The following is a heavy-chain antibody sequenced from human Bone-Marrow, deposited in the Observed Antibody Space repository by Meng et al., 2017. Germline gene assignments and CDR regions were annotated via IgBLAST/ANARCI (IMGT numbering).Heavy chain of an antibody. J-gene: IGHJ5*02. CDR1: GFTFSSYA. Sequence: GESLKISCAASGFTFSSYAMHWVRQAPGKGLEWVAVISYDGSNKYYADSVKGRFTISRDNSKNTLYLQMNSLRAEDTAVYYCARAAYYYDSSGYYDHWGQGTLVTVPS. D-gene: IGHD3-22*01. CDR3: ARAAYYYDSSGYYDH. CDR2: ISYDGSNK. V-gene: IGHV3-30*04.